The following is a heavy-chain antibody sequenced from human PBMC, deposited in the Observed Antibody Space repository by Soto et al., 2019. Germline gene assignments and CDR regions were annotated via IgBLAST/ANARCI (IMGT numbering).Heavy chain of an antibody. V-gene: IGHV4-38-2*01. CDR2: ISHSGRA. CDR1: GLSIHTSYF. D-gene: IGHD3-16*02. Sequence: PSETLSLNCGVSGLSIHTSYFWGWIRQPPGKGLEWIGLISHSGRAISHPSFASRATISLDTTNNAFSLALKSVTAADTAVYYCARCRSFRLVGVPLDSWGQGTLGTVSS. J-gene: IGHJ4*02. CDR3: ARCRSFRLVGVPLDS.